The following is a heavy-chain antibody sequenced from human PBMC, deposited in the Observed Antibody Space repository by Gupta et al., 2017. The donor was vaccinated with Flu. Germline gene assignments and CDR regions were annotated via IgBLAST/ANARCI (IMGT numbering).Heavy chain of an antibody. J-gene: IGHJ4*02. V-gene: IGHV4-4*07. CDR2: ISRSGTT. D-gene: IGHD3-22*01. Sequence: AGKGLEWIGRISRSGTTNYNPSLKSRVTMSLETSKNQFSLKLSSVTAADTAVYYCAGGVPYDSARPPSAYFDFWGQGTLVTVSS. CDR3: AGGVPYDSARPPSAYFDF.